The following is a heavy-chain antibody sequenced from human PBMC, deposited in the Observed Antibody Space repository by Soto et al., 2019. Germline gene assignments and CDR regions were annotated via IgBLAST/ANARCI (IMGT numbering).Heavy chain of an antibody. V-gene: IGHV3-21*01. J-gene: IGHJ5*02. CDR2: ISSSSSYI. Sequence: GGSLRLSCAASGFTFSSYSMNWVRQAPGKGLEWVSSISSSSSYIYYADSVKGRFTISRDNAKNSLYLQMNSLRAEDTAVYYCARVEYYDFGWFDPWGQGTLVTVSS. CDR3: ARVEYYDFGWFDP. D-gene: IGHD3-3*01. CDR1: GFTFSSYS.